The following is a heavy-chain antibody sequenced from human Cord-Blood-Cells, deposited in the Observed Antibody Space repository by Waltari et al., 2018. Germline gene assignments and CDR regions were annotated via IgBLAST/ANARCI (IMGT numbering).Heavy chain of an antibody. J-gene: IGHJ4*02. CDR1: GFTFSRYA. D-gene: IGHD3-16*01. Sequence: EVQLVESGGGLVQPGGSLRLSCAASGFTFSRYAMHWVRQAPGKGLEYVSAISSNGGSTYYANSVKGRFTISRDNSKNTLYLRMGSLRAEDMAVYYCARGDGGFDYWGQGTLVTVSS. CDR2: ISSNGGST. V-gene: IGHV3-64*01. CDR3: ARGDGGFDY.